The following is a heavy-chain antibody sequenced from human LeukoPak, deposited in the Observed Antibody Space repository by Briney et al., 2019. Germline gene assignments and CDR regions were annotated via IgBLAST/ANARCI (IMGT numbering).Heavy chain of an antibody. D-gene: IGHD5-24*01. J-gene: IGHJ4*02. CDR3: ARDLVEMAFLFDY. V-gene: IGHV1-69*13. Sequence: GASVKVSCKASGGTFSSYAISWVRQVPGQGLEWMGGIIPIFGTANYAQKFQGRVTITADESTSTAYMELSSLRSEDTAVYYCARDLVEMAFLFDYWGQGTLVTVSS. CDR1: GGTFSSYA. CDR2: IIPIFGTA.